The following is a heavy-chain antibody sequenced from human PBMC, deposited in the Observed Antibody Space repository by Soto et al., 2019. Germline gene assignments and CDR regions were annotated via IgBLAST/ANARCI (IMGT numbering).Heavy chain of an antibody. Sequence: QVQLVESGGGVVQPGRSLRLSCAASGFTFSSYAMHWVRQAPGKGLEWVAVISYDGSNKYYADSVKGRFSISRDNSKNTLYLQMNSLSGEDTAVYYCARDETRAVAATFDYWGQGTLVTVSS. CDR1: GFTFSSYA. CDR3: ARDETRAVAATFDY. V-gene: IGHV3-30-3*01. D-gene: IGHD6-19*01. CDR2: ISYDGSNK. J-gene: IGHJ4*02.